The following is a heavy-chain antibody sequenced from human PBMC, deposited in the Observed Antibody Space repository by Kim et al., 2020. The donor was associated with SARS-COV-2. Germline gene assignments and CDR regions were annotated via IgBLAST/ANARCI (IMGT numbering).Heavy chain of an antibody. CDR3: AKDVGGITMIVVVITGAFDI. CDR1: GFTFSSYA. D-gene: IGHD3-22*01. CDR2: ISGSGGST. Sequence: GGSLRLSCAASGFTFSSYAMSWVRQAPGKGLEWVSAISGSGGSTYYADSVKGRFTISRDNSKNTLYLQMNSLRAEDTAVYYCAKDVGGITMIVVVITGAFDIWGQGTMVTVSS. J-gene: IGHJ3*02. V-gene: IGHV3-23*01.